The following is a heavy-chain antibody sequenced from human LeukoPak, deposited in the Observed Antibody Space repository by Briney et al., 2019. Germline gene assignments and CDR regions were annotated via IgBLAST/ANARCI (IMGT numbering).Heavy chain of an antibody. D-gene: IGHD1-26*01. J-gene: IGHJ4*02. Sequence: GGSLRLSCAASGFTFSSYWMHWVRQAPGKGLVWVSRINSDGSSTSYADSVKGRFTISRDNAKNTLYLQMNSLRAEDTAVYYCARRRDSGSLQHFDYWGQGTLVTVSS. CDR2: INSDGSST. CDR3: ARRRDSGSLQHFDY. CDR1: GFTFSSYW. V-gene: IGHV3-74*01.